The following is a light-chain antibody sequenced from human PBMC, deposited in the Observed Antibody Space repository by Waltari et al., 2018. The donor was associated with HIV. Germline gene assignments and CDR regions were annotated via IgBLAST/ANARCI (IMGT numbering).Light chain of an antibody. CDR2: EGS. CDR1: SSDVGNYNP. V-gene: IGLV2-23*01. Sequence: CTGTSSDVGNYNPVSWYQQHPGKAPKLMIYEGSKRPSGVSNRFSGSKSGNTASLTISGLQAEDEADYYCCSYANSSTVFGGGTKVTVL. J-gene: IGLJ2*01. CDR3: CSYANSSTV.